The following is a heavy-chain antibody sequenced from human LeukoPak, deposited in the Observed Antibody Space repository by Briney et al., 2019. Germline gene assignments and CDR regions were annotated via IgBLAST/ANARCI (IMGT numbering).Heavy chain of an antibody. D-gene: IGHD4-23*01. CDR2: IIPIFGTA. CDR1: GGTFSSYA. J-gene: IGHJ6*03. Sequence: ASVKVSCKASGGTFSSYAISWVRQAPGQGLEWMGGIIPIFGTANYAQKFQGRVTITTDESTSTAYMELSSLRSEDTAVCYCARDRGTVADYYYYYMDVWGKGTTVTVSS. V-gene: IGHV1-69*05. CDR3: ARDRGTVADYYYYYMDV.